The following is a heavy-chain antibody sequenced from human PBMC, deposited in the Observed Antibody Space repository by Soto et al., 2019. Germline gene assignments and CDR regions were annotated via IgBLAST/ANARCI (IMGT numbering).Heavy chain of an antibody. CDR3: ARELYYDFWSGYPGPLGMDV. CDR2: FSAYNGNT. D-gene: IGHD3-3*01. Sequence: ASVKVSCKASGYTFTSYGISWVRQAPGQGLEWMGWFSAYNGNTNYAQKLQGRVTMTTDTSTSTAYMELRSLRSDDTAVYYCARELYYDFWSGYPGPLGMDVWGQGTTVTVSS. CDR1: GYTFTSYG. J-gene: IGHJ6*02. V-gene: IGHV1-18*04.